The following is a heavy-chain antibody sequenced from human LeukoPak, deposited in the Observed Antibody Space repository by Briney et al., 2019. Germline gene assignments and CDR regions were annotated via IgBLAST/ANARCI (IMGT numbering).Heavy chain of an antibody. V-gene: IGHV4-61*02. CDR1: GGSLSSGTYY. D-gene: IGHD2-15*01. CDR2: VYTSGST. Sequence: KPSETLSLTCTVSGGSLSSGTYYWSWIRQPAGKGLEWIGRVYTSGSTDYNPSLKSRVTISVDTSKNQFSLKLSSVTAADTAVYYCARVRSEDRYSGGSCYGDVCAFDIWGQGTMVTVSS. J-gene: IGHJ3*02. CDR3: ARVRSEDRYSGGSCYGDVCAFDI.